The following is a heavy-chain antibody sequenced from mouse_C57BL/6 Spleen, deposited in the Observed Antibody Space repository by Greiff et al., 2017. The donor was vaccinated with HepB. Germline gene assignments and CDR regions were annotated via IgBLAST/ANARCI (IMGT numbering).Heavy chain of an antibody. J-gene: IGHJ2*01. V-gene: IGHV1-26*01. CDR1: GYTFTDYY. CDR2: INPNNGGT. D-gene: IGHD2-10*02. Sequence: VQLQQSGPELVKPGASVKISCKASGYTFTDYYMNWVKQSHGKSLEWIGDINPNNGGTSYNQKFKGKATLTVDKSSSTAYMELRSLTSEDSAVYYCAREYNYFDYWGQGTTLTVSS. CDR3: AREYNYFDY.